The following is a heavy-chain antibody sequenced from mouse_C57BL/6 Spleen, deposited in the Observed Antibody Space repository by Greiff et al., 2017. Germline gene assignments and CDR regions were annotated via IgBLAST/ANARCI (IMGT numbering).Heavy chain of an antibody. V-gene: IGHV1-55*01. CDR1: GYTFTSYW. CDR2: IYPGSGST. Sequence: QVHVKQPGAELVKPGASVKMSCKASGYTFTSYWITWVKQRPGQGLEWIGDIYPGSGSTNYNEKFKSKATLTVDTSSSTAYMQLSSLTSEDSAVYYCARSDSNYPAWFAYWGQGTLVTVSA. D-gene: IGHD2-5*01. J-gene: IGHJ3*01. CDR3: ARSDSNYPAWFAY.